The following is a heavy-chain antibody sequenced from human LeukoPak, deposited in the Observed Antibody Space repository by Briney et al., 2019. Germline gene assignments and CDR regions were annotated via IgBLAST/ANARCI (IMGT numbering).Heavy chain of an antibody. CDR2: IWYDGSNK. CDR1: GFTFSSYG. D-gene: IGHD6-6*01. Sequence: GGSLRLSCAASGFTFSSYGMHWVRQAPGKGLEWVAVIWYDGSNKYYTDYVKGRFTSSRDNSKNTLYLQMNSLRAEDTAVYYCAKTGYSSSSGDYYYYMDVWGKGTTVTVSS. V-gene: IGHV3-33*06. CDR3: AKTGYSSSSGDYYYYMDV. J-gene: IGHJ6*03.